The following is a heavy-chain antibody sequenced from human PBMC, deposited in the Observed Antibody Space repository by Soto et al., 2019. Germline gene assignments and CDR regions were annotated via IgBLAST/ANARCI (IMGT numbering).Heavy chain of an antibody. CDR2: ISYDGSNK. V-gene: IGHV3-30*03. J-gene: IGHJ1*01. CDR3: AVPPYSSSWYCFFQH. CDR1: GFTFSSYG. D-gene: IGHD6-13*01. Sequence: QVQLVESGGGVVQPGRSLRLSCAASGFTFSSYGMHWVRQAPDKGLEWVAVISYDGSNKYYPDSVKGRFTISRDNSKNTLYVQMNSLRAEDTAVYYCAVPPYSSSWYCFFQHWGQGTLVTVSS.